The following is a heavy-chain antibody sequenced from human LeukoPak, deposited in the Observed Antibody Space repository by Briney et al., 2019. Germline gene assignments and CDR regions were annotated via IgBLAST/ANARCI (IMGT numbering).Heavy chain of an antibody. CDR3: ARDLAARPY. CDR2: ISAYNGNT. V-gene: IGHV1-18*01. CDR1: GGTFSSYA. Sequence: EASVKVSCKASGGTFSSYAISWVRQAPGQGLEWMGWISAYNGNTNYAQKLQGRVTMTTDTSTSTAYMELRSLRSDNTAVYYCARDLAARPYWGQGTLVTVSS. J-gene: IGHJ4*02. D-gene: IGHD6-6*01.